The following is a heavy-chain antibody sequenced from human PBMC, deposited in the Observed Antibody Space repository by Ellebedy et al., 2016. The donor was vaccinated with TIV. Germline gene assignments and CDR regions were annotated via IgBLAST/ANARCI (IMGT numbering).Heavy chain of an antibody. J-gene: IGHJ4*02. CDR2: IYYSGST. V-gene: IGHV4-59*01. CDR3: ARREGYYGSGSYYAN. CDR1: GDSIRSYY. D-gene: IGHD3-10*01. Sequence: MPSETLSLTCTVSGDSIRSYYWSWIRQPPGKGLEWIGYIYYSGSTHYNPSLKSRFTISIDTSKNQFSLKLSSVTAADTAVYYCARREGYYGSGSYYANWGQGTLVTVSS.